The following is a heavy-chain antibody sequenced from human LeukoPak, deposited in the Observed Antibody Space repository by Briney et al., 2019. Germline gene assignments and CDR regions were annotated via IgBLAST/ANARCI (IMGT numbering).Heavy chain of an antibody. CDR2: LYFSGST. Sequence: SETLSLTCTVSGVSISADYWSWIRQPPGEALEWIGHLYFSGSTNYNPSLKSRVTISEDTSKNQFSLKLTSVTAADTAVYYCARGGGGWSSDHWGRGTLVTVSS. V-gene: IGHV4-59*01. CDR1: GVSISADY. D-gene: IGHD6-19*01. CDR3: ARGGGGWSSDH. J-gene: IGHJ4*02.